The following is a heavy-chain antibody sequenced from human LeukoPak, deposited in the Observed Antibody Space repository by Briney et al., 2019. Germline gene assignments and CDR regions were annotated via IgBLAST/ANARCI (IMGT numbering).Heavy chain of an antibody. J-gene: IGHJ4*02. Sequence: GGSLRLSCAASGFIFSSFSVNWVRQAPGKGLEWVSCISTSGGLSSVYYADSVKGRFTISRDNSKNTLYLQMNSLRAEDTAVYYCAKELAEYSSGWTFDYWGQGTLVTVSS. V-gene: IGHV3-21*04. CDR3: AKELAEYSSGWTFDY. D-gene: IGHD6-19*01. CDR1: GFIFSSFS. CDR2: ISTSGGLSSV.